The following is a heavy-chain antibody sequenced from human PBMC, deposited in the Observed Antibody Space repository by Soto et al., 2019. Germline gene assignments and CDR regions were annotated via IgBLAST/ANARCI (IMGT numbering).Heavy chain of an antibody. CDR2: IYYSGST. D-gene: IGHD3-10*01. J-gene: IGHJ4*02. V-gene: IGHV4-30-4*01. Sequence: SLTCTVSGGSISSGDYYWSWIRQPPGKGLEWIGYIYYSGSTYYNPSLKSRVTISVDTSKNQFSLKLSSVTAADTAVYYCARAFLGILGEDYWGQGTLVTVSS. CDR1: GGSISSGDYY. CDR3: ARAFLGILGEDY.